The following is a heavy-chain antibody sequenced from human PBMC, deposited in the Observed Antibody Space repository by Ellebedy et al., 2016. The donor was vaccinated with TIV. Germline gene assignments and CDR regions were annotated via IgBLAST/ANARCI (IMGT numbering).Heavy chain of an antibody. D-gene: IGHD6-19*01. CDR2: IRGSGSST. J-gene: IGHJ4*02. Sequence: GGSLRLXCAASGFAFSSYAMSWVRQAPGKGLEWVSAIRGSGSSTFYADSVKGRFTISRDNAKNSLYLQMNSLTAEDTAVYYCARSVAGSPDYWGQGTLVTVSS. V-gene: IGHV3-23*01. CDR1: GFAFSSYA. CDR3: ARSVAGSPDY.